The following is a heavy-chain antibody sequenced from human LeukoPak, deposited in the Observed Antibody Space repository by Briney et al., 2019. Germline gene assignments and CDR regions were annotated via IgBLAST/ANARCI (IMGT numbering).Heavy chain of an antibody. CDR2: INHSGST. CDR1: GGSFSGYY. J-gene: IGHJ5*02. CDR3: ARGAVGRYSSSSCWFDP. V-gene: IGHV4-34*01. D-gene: IGHD6-6*01. Sequence: SETLSLTCAVYGGSFSGYYWSWIRQPPGKGLEWIGEINHSGSTSYNPSLKSRVTISVDTSKNQFSLKLSSVTAADTAVYYCARGAVGRYSSSSCWFDPWGQGTLVTVSS.